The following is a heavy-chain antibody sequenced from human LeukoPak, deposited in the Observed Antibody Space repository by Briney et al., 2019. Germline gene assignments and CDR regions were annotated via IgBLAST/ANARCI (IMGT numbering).Heavy chain of an antibody. V-gene: IGHV3-21*01. CDR3: AREYVEAFDI. CDR2: IGGTSISI. Sequence: PGGSLRLSCAASGFTFSTYSMNWVRQAPGKGLEWVSSIGGTSISIYYADSVKGRFTISRGNSKNSLYLQMNSLRAEDTAVYYCAREYVEAFDIWGQGTMVTVSS. CDR1: GFTFSTYS. J-gene: IGHJ3*02. D-gene: IGHD5-24*01.